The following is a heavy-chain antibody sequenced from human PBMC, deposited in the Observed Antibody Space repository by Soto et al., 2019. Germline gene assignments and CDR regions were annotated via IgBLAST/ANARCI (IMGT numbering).Heavy chain of an antibody. J-gene: IGHJ3*02. Sequence: GASVKVSCKAARYTFSAYTMNWVRQAPGQSLEWMGWINAGSGNIKYSQNFQGRVSITRDTSASTVYMELTGLKSEDTAVYYCARDTETLGPRANDALDIWGQGTMVTVSS. CDR1: RYTFSAYT. CDR3: ARDTETLGPRANDALDI. V-gene: IGHV1-3*01. D-gene: IGHD3-3*02. CDR2: INAGSGNI.